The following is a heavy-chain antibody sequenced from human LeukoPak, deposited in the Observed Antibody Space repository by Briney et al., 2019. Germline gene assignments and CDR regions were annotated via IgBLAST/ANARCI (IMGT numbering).Heavy chain of an antibody. CDR2: ISYDGSDK. Sequence: SGGSLRLSCAASGFTFTTYDMHWVRQAPGKGLEWVAVISYDGSDKYYADSVKGRFTVSRDNPKNTLYLQMNSLRTEDTAVYYCAKDLPDRYSLEYWGQGTMVTVPS. D-gene: IGHD2-15*01. CDR3: AKDLPDRYSLEY. V-gene: IGHV3-30*18. CDR1: GFTFTTYD. J-gene: IGHJ4*02.